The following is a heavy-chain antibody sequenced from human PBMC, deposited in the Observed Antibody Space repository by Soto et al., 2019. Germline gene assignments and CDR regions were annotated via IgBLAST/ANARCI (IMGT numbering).Heavy chain of an antibody. Sequence: QVQLVESGGGVVQPGRSLRVSCAASGFTFSNYAMHWVRQAPGKGLEWVAVVSYDGSKQFYADSVEGRFTISRDSSKSTLYLHMDNLRDEDTAVYYCARDRVYYYDNRGYYNFDYWGQGTLVTVSS. CDR2: VSYDGSKQ. J-gene: IGHJ4*02. CDR3: ARDRVYYYDNRGYYNFDY. V-gene: IGHV3-30-3*01. D-gene: IGHD3-22*01. CDR1: GFTFSNYA.